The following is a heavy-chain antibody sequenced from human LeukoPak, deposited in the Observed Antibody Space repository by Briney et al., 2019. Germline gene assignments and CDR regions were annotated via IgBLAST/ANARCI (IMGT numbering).Heavy chain of an antibody. Sequence: GGSLRLSCAASGFTFSSNYMSWVRQAPGKGLEWVSVIYSGGSTYYADSVKGRFTISRDNSKNTLYLQMNSLRAEDTAVYYCAREKLWTYYWYFDLWGRGTLVTVSS. CDR3: AREKLWTYYWYFDL. CDR2: IYSGGST. V-gene: IGHV3-53*01. D-gene: IGHD5-18*01. CDR1: GFTFSSNY. J-gene: IGHJ2*01.